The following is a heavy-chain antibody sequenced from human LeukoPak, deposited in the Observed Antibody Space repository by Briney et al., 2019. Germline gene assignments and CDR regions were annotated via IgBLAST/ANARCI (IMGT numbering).Heavy chain of an antibody. V-gene: IGHV3-23*01. Sequence: PGGSLRLSCAASGFTFSSYAMSWVRQAPGKGLEWVSAISGSGGSTYYADPVKGRFTISRDNAKNSMYLQMNSLRAEDTAVYYCARAGLYAGSGLDFWGQGTLVTVSS. CDR1: GFTFSSYA. J-gene: IGHJ4*02. CDR2: ISGSGGST. D-gene: IGHD2-8*01. CDR3: ARAGLYAGSGLDF.